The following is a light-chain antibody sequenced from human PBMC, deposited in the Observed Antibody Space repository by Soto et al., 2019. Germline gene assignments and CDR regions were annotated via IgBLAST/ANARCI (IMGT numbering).Light chain of an antibody. CDR1: QSVSRN. V-gene: IGKV3-15*01. CDR3: QQYSNWPT. J-gene: IGKJ5*01. Sequence: EIVMTQSPATLSVSPGERAPLSCRASQSVSRNLAWYQQRPGQAPRLLISGACTRATGIAARFSGSGSGREFTLTISSLQSEDSAFYYCQQYSNWPTFRQGTRLQSK. CDR2: GAC.